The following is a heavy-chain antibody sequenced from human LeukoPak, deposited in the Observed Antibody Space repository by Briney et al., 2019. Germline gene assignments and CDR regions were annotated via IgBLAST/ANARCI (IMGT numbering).Heavy chain of an antibody. CDR2: ISSNGGST. V-gene: IGHV3-64D*09. J-gene: IGHJ4*02. CDR1: GGSISSYY. D-gene: IGHD3-16*01. CDR3: VKTAAVMITFGGVLDY. Sequence: ETLSLTCTVSGGSISSYYWSWIRQAPGKGLEYVSAISSNGGSTYYADSVKGRFTISRDNSKNTLYLQMSSLRAEDTAVYYCVKTAAVMITFGGVLDYWGQGTLVTVSS.